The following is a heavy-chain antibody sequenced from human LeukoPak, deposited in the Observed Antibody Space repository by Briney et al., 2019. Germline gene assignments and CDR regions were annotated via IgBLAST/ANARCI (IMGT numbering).Heavy chain of an antibody. CDR2: IYYSGGT. J-gene: IGHJ4*02. CDR3: ARDGGDYGVVY. Sequence: KSSETLSLTCTVSGASISPYYWSWIRQPPGKGLEWIRYIYYSGGTNYNPSLKSRVTISVDTSKNQFSLKLSSVTAADTAVYYCARDGGDYGVVYWGQGTLVTVSS. CDR1: GASISPYY. D-gene: IGHD4-17*01. V-gene: IGHV4-59*01.